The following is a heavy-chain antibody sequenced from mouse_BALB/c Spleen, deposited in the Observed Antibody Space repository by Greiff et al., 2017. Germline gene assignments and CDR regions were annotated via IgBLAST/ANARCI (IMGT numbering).Heavy chain of an antibody. Sequence: VKLMESGPGLVAPSQSLSITCTVSGFSLTDYGVSWIRQPPGKGLEWLGVIWGGGSTYYNSALKSRLSISKDNSKSQVFLKMNSLQTDDTAMYYCAKDYGNYVYAMDYWGQGTSVTVSS. CDR2: IWGGGST. CDR3: AKDYGNYVYAMDY. CDR1: GFSLTDYG. J-gene: IGHJ4*01. D-gene: IGHD2-1*01. V-gene: IGHV2-6-5*01.